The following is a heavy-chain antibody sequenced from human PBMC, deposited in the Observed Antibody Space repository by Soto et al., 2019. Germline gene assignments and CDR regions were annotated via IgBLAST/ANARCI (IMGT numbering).Heavy chain of an antibody. CDR2: IHYNGNT. J-gene: IGHJ5*02. Sequence: PSETLSLTCTVSGGSISSSSYFWGWIRQPPGKGLEWIGNIHYNGNTYYNPSLKSRVTMSVDTSKNQFSLNLSSVTAADTAVYYCARPDSLYCTSIRCYPHWFAPWGQGTQVTVSS. CDR1: GGSISSSSYF. V-gene: IGHV4-39*01. D-gene: IGHD2-2*01. CDR3: ARPDSLYCTSIRCYPHWFAP.